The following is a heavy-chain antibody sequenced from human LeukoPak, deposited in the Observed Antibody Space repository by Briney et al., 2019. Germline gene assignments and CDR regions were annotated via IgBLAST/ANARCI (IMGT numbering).Heavy chain of an antibody. V-gene: IGHV3-21*01. D-gene: IGHD6-19*01. Sequence: GGSLRLSCAASGFTFRSYGMKWVRHPPAKGLEGVSSISSSSSFIFYADSVKGRFTISKDNAKNSLYLQMNSLRAEDTAVYYCARSGGSGWYSDYWGQGTLVTVSS. CDR2: ISSSSSFI. CDR3: ARSGGSGWYSDY. J-gene: IGHJ4*02. CDR1: GFTFRSYG.